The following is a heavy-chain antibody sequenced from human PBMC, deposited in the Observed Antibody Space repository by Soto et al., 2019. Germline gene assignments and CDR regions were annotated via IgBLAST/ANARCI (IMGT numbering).Heavy chain of an antibody. CDR3: AKGRSFLITSYDTTFDS. D-gene: IGHD3-16*01. J-gene: IGHJ5*01. V-gene: IGHV3-23*01. Sequence: EVRLLASGGGLVPPGGSLRLSCAGSGFTFTDYAMSWVRQAPGKGLECVSVIGGRGGHTYYADSVKGRFTISRDNSKNTVYLRMNSLTAEDTALYFCAKGRSFLITSYDTTFDSWCLGILVTVSS. CDR1: GFTFTDYA. CDR2: IGGRGGHT.